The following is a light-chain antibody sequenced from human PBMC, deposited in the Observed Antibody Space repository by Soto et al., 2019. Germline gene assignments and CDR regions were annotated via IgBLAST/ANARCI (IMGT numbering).Light chain of an antibody. CDR1: QSVSSY. CDR2: DAS. Sequence: EIVLTQSPATLSLSPGERATLSCRASQSVSSYLAWYQQKPGQAPRLLIYDASNRATGIPARFSGSGSGTDFTLTISSLEPEDSAVYYCQQYGGSPWTFGQGTKVDIK. V-gene: IGKV3-11*01. CDR3: QQYGGSPWT. J-gene: IGKJ1*01.